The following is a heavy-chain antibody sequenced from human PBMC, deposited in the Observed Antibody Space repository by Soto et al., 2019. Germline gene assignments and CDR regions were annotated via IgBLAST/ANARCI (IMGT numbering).Heavy chain of an antibody. Sequence: GESLKISCKGSGYSFTSYWIGWVRQMPGKDLEWIGIIYPEDSETRYSPSFQGQVTISADKSISTAYLQWSSLKASDTAMYYCARRSFGGYNRDYYYYGMDVWGQGTTVTVSS. CDR2: IYPEDSET. V-gene: IGHV5-51*01. D-gene: IGHD5-12*01. CDR1: GYSFTSYW. CDR3: ARRSFGGYNRDYYYYGMDV. J-gene: IGHJ6*02.